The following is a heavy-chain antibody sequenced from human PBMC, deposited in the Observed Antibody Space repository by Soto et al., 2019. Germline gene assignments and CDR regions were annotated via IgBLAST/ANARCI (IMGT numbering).Heavy chain of an antibody. CDR2: VIPIFGTA. CDR1: GGTFSSYA. J-gene: IGHJ6*02. CDR3: ARDSTAIAARPTYYYGTDV. Sequence: QVQLVQSGAEVKKPGSSVKVSCKASGGTFSSYASSWVRQAPGQGLEWMGGVIPIFGTANYAQKCQGRVTITADKSTSTAYMELSSRRSEDTAVYYCARDSTAIAARPTYYYGTDVWGQGTTVTVSS. V-gene: IGHV1-69*06. D-gene: IGHD6-6*01.